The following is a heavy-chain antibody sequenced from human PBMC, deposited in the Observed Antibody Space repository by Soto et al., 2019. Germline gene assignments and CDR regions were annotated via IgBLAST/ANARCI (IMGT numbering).Heavy chain of an antibody. CDR1: GHTFTGYY. D-gene: IGHD6-13*01. J-gene: IGHJ6*02. Sequence: ASVKVSCKASGHTFTGYYMHWVRQAPGQGLEWMGWINPNSGGTNYAQKFQGWVTMTRDTSISTAYMELSRLRSDDTAVYYCAREVRGVRQLAYYYYGMDVWGQGTTVTVSS. CDR2: INPNSGGT. V-gene: IGHV1-2*04. CDR3: AREVRGVRQLAYYYYGMDV.